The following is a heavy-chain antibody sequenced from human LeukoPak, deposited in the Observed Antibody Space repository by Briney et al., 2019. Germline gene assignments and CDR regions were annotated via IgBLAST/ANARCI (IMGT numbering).Heavy chain of an antibody. D-gene: IGHD3-10*01. CDR2: ISSSSYI. Sequence: GGSLRLSCAASGFTFSSYSMNWVRQAPGKGLEWVSSISSSSYIYYADSVKGRFTISRDNAKNSLYLQMNSLRAEDTAVYYCARSMVRARGNAIDYWGQGTLVTVSS. V-gene: IGHV3-21*01. J-gene: IGHJ4*02. CDR3: ARSMVRARGNAIDY. CDR1: GFTFSSYS.